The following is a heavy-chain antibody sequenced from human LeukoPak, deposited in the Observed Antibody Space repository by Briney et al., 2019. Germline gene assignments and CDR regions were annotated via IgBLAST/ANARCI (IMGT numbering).Heavy chain of an antibody. CDR2: IYYTGST. Sequence: SETLSLTCTLSGGSISTYYWTWLRQRPGKGLEWFGYIYYTGSTNYNPSLKSRVTISVDTSKNQFPLKLSSVTAADTAVYYCARYYYDSSGAWRYYDLWGRGTLVTVSS. D-gene: IGHD3-22*01. CDR3: ARYYYDSSGAWRYYDL. CDR1: GGSISTYY. J-gene: IGHJ2*01. V-gene: IGHV4-59*01.